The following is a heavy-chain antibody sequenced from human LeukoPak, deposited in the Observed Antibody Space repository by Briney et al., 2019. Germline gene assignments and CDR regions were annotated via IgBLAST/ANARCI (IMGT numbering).Heavy chain of an antibody. J-gene: IGHJ6*03. V-gene: IGHV4-38-2*01. Sequence: PSETLSLTCAVSGYSISSGYYWGWIRQPPGKGLEWIGSIYHSGSTYYNPSLKSRVTISVDTSKNQLSLKLSSVTAADTAVYYCARGGPSANRGSSYYYYYMDVWGKGTTVTVSS. CDR1: GYSISSGYY. CDR3: ARGGPSANRGSSYYYYYMDV. CDR2: IYHSGST. D-gene: IGHD7-27*01.